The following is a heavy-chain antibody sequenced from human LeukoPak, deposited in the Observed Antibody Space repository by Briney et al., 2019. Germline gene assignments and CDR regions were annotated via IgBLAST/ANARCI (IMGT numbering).Heavy chain of an antibody. CDR3: ARQYYDFWSGYYTFDY. J-gene: IGHJ4*02. CDR2: ISSSGSTI. Sequence: AGGSLRLSCAASGFTFSDYYMSWIRQAPGKGLGWVSYISSSGSTIYYADSVKGRFTISRDNAKNSLYLQMNSLRAEDTAVYYCARQYYDFWSGYYTFDYWGQGTLVTVSS. V-gene: IGHV3-11*04. D-gene: IGHD3-3*01. CDR1: GFTFSDYY.